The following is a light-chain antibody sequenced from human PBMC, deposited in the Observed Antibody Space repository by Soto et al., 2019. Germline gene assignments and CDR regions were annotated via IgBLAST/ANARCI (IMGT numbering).Light chain of an antibody. J-gene: IGKJ1*01. CDR2: DAS. CDR3: QQYNTYWT. CDR1: QGISSW. V-gene: IGKV1-12*01. Sequence: DIPLTQSPSSVSASVGDRVTITCRASQGISSWLAWYQQKPGXXPXXLIYDASSLESGVPSRFSGSGSGTEFPLTISSLQPDDFASDYCQQYNTYWTFGQGTKVDIK.